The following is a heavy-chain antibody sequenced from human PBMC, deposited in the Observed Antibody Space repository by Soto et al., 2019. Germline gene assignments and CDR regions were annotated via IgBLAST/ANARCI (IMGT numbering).Heavy chain of an antibody. CDR3: ARFAHIGGGQYKYCSSTSCPSGMDV. Sequence: GESLKISCKGSGYSFTSYWIGWVRQMPGKGLGWMGIIYPGDSDTRYSPSFQGQVTISADKSISTAYLQWSSLKASDTAMYYCARFAHIGGGQYKYCSSTSCPSGMDVWGQGTTVTVSS. CDR2: IYPGDSDT. CDR1: GYSFTSYW. D-gene: IGHD2-2*01. J-gene: IGHJ6*02. V-gene: IGHV5-51*01.